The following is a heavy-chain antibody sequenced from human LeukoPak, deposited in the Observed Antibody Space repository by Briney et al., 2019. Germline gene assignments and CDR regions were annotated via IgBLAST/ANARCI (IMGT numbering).Heavy chain of an antibody. Sequence: SETLSLTCAVYGGSFSGYYWSWIRQPPGKGLEWIGEINHSRSTNYNPSLKSRVTISVDTSKNQFSLKLSSVTAADTAVYYCARGIRFDPWGQGTLVTVSS. CDR1: GGSFSGYY. V-gene: IGHV4-34*01. J-gene: IGHJ5*02. CDR3: ARGIRFDP. CDR2: INHSRST.